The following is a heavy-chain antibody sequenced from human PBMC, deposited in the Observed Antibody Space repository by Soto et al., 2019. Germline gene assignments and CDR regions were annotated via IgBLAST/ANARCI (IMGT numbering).Heavy chain of an antibody. V-gene: IGHV1-69*01. Sequence: QVQLVQSGAEVKKPGSSVKVACKASGGTFSTYGISWVRQAPGQGLEWMGGIIPIFGKSSYAQKFQDRVTITADESTSTAYMELSSLRSEDTAVYYCARDRDVGASMEVYWFDTWGQGTLVTVSS. CDR1: GGTFSTYG. CDR3: ARDRDVGASMEVYWFDT. J-gene: IGHJ5*02. D-gene: IGHD1-26*01. CDR2: IIPIFGKS.